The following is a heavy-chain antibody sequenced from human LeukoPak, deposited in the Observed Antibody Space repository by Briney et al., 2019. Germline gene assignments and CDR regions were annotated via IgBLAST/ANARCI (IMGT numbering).Heavy chain of an antibody. CDR1: GGSFSGYY. CDR3: ARLSRYVWGSYRCCRSNYYYYYMDV. CDR2: INHSGST. Sequence: PSETLSLTCAVYGGSFSGYYWSWIRQPPGKGLEWIGEINHSGSTNYNPSLKSRVTISVDTSKNQFSLKLSSVTAADTAVYYCARLSRYVWGSYRCCRSNYYYYYMDVWGKGTTVTISS. V-gene: IGHV4-34*01. J-gene: IGHJ6*03. D-gene: IGHD3-16*02.